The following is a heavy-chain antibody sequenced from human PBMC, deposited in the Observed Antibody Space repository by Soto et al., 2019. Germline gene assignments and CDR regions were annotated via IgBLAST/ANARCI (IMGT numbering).Heavy chain of an antibody. CDR3: ARSRITGSTWTFDY. V-gene: IGHV5-51*01. D-gene: IGHD1-20*01. CDR1: GYSFTNYW. CDR2: IYPGDSDT. J-gene: IGHJ4*02. Sequence: GESLKSSGKGSGYSFTNYWIGWVRQMPGKGLEWMGIIYPGDSDTRYSPSFQGQVTISVDKSISTAYLQWRSLKASDSGMYYCARSRITGSTWTFDYWGQETLVTVSS.